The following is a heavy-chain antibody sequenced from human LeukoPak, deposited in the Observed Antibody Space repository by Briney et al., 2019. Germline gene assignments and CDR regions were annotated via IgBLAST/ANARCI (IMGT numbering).Heavy chain of an antibody. CDR3: ARRRKVPAQRAGDAFDI. Sequence: PSETLSLTCTVSGDSISGYYWNWIRQPPGKGLEWIGYIYYSGSTNYSPSLKSRVTISVDTSKNQFSLKLSSVTAADTGIYYCARRRKVPAQRAGDAFDIWGQGTMVTVSS. J-gene: IGHJ3*02. D-gene: IGHD2-21*02. CDR2: IYYSGST. V-gene: IGHV4-59*08. CDR1: GDSISGYY.